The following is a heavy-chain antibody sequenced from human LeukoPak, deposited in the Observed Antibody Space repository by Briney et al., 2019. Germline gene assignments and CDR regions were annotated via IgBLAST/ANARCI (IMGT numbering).Heavy chain of an antibody. J-gene: IGHJ4*02. CDR1: GFTFTTYA. CDR2: ISDTGGNT. V-gene: IGHV3-23*01. Sequence: GRSLRLSCAASGFTFTTYAMSWVRRTPEPGLEWVSAISDTGGNTFYADSVKGRFTISRDNSKNTLYLQMNSLRAEDTAIYYCAKGRTNDYWGQGTLVTVSS. D-gene: IGHD1/OR15-1a*01. CDR3: AKGRTNDY.